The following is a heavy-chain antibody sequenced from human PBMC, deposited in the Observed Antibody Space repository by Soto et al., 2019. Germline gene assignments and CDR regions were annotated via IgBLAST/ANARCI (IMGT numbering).Heavy chain of an antibody. Sequence: PGEPLKISCKGSGYSFISYWIGWVRQTPGKGLEWMGIIYPGDSDTRYSPSFQGQVTISADKSITTAYLQWSSLKASDTAMYYCARATATAGLNWFDPWGQGTLVTVSS. CDR1: GYSFISYW. CDR3: ARATATAGLNWFDP. J-gene: IGHJ5*02. D-gene: IGHD6-13*01. V-gene: IGHV5-51*01. CDR2: IYPGDSDT.